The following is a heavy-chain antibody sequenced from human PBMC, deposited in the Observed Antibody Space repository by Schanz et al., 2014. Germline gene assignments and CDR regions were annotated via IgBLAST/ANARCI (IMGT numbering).Heavy chain of an antibody. CDR3: AKFLYDDPS. D-gene: IGHD3-3*01. Sequence: QVQLQESGPGLVKPSETLSLTCSVSGGDIGNYYWSWIRQPPGKGLEWIVYIHQSGGTNYNPSLKTGAPILVSTSKNQLSRRLTSRTAADTAVYYCAKFLYDDPSWGQGTLVTVSS. CDR2: IHQSGGT. CDR1: GGDIGNYY. V-gene: IGHV4-59*08. J-gene: IGHJ5*02.